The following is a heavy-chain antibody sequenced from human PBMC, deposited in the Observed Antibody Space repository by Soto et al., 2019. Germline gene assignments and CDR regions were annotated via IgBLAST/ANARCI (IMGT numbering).Heavy chain of an antibody. CDR1: GGSISSGGYY. CDR2: IYYSGST. D-gene: IGHD2-2*01. Sequence: SETLSLTCTVSGGSISSGGYYWSWIRQHPGKGLERIGYIYYSGSTYYNPSLKSRVTISVDTSKNHFSLKLSSVTAADTAVYYFARNIVVVPAAMSDDWFDPWGQGTLVTVSS. V-gene: IGHV4-31*03. CDR3: ARNIVVVPAAMSDDWFDP. J-gene: IGHJ5*02.